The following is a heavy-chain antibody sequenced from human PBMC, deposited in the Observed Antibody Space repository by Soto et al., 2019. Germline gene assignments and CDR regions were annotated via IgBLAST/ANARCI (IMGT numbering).Heavy chain of an antibody. J-gene: IGHJ6*02. CDR1: GYTFTSYD. V-gene: IGHV1-8*01. D-gene: IGHD6-19*01. Sequence: ASVKVSCKASGYTFTSYDINWVRQATGQGLEWMGWMNPNSGNTGYAQRFQGRVTMTRNTSISTAYMELSSLRSEDMAVYYCARPRGGWFYGYGMDVWGQGTTVTAP. CDR2: MNPNSGNT. CDR3: ARPRGGWFYGYGMDV.